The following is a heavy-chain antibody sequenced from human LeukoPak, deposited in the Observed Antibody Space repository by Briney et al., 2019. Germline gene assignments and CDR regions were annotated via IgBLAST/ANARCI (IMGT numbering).Heavy chain of an antibody. D-gene: IGHD3-22*01. CDR1: GFTFSNAW. J-gene: IGHJ5*02. Sequence: PGGSLRLSCATSGFTFSNAWMNWVRQAPGKGLEWVGRIRSNSDGGTIDYAAPVKGRFALSRDDLKNTLYLQMNSLQTEDTAVYYCATDFYDTTWGQGTLVTVSS. V-gene: IGHV3-15*07. CDR3: ATDFYDTT. CDR2: IRSNSDGGTI.